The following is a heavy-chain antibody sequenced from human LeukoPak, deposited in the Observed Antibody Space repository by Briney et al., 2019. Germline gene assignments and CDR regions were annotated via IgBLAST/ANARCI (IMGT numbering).Heavy chain of an antibody. CDR1: GGSFSGYY. J-gene: IGHJ4*02. Sequence: SETLSLTCAVYGGSFSGYYWSWIRQPPGKGLEWIGEINHSGSTNYNPSLKSRVTISVDTSKNQFSLKLSPVTAADTAVYYCARGGNHYYHSNREAIDYWGQGTLVTVSS. CDR2: INHSGST. V-gene: IGHV4-34*01. CDR3: ARGGNHYYHSNREAIDY. D-gene: IGHD3-22*01.